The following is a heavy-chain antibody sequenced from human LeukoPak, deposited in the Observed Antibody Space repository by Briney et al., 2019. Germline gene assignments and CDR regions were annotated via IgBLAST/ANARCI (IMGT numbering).Heavy chain of an antibody. D-gene: IGHD6-6*01. J-gene: IGHJ6*02. V-gene: IGHV3-33*01. Sequence: GGSLRLSCAASGFTFSSYGMHWVRQAPGKGLEWVAVIWYDGSNKYYADPVKGRFTISRDNSKNTLYLQMNSLRAEDTAVYYCARGGYSSSSLYYYYYGMDVWGQGTTVTVSS. CDR1: GFTFSSYG. CDR3: ARGGYSSSSLYYYYYGMDV. CDR2: IWYDGSNK.